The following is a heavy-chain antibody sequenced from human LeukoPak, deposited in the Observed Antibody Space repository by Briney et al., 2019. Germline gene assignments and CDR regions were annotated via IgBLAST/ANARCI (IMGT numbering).Heavy chain of an antibody. D-gene: IGHD3-22*01. CDR2: VSHRGIT. J-gene: IGHJ4*02. Sequence: SETLSLTCTVSGYSVTTGYYWGWIRQTPERGLEWIGSVSHRGITYYSPSLQSRVTISVDTSKSQLSLRLTSVTAADTAVYYCTRDSFDSTGFGTRWGQGTLITVSS. CDR3: TRDSFDSTGFGTR. V-gene: IGHV4-38-2*02. CDR1: GYSVTTGYY.